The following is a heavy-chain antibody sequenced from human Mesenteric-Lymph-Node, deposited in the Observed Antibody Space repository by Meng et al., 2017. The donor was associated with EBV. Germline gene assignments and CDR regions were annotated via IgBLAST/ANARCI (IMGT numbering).Heavy chain of an antibody. Sequence: PGSGPGLVKPSETLSLTCTVSGDSGSSGIYNWSWIRQPPGKEVEWIGYIYYSGSTDYNPSLKSRVTISVDTSKNQFSLKLSSVTAADTAVYYCAKYDNGWRTFEYWGQGTLVTASS. D-gene: IGHD6-19*01. CDR2: IYYSGST. CDR1: GDSGSSGIYN. J-gene: IGHJ4*02. CDR3: AKYDNGWRTFEY. V-gene: IGHV4-61*01.